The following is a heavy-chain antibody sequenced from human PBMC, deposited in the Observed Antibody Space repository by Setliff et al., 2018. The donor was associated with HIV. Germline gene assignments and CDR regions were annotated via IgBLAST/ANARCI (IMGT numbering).Heavy chain of an antibody. Sequence: ASVKVSCKASGYNFIDYNFIWVRQAPGQGLEWMGWISAYSGDINYSQKFQGRVTITTDESTNTVYMELSSLRSDDTAVYYCATYHYYDSSAYYIDLYYLDYWGQGTLVTVSS. CDR2: ISAYSGDI. CDR1: GYNFIDYN. J-gene: IGHJ4*02. V-gene: IGHV1-18*04. D-gene: IGHD3-22*01. CDR3: ATYHYYDSSAYYIDLYYLDY.